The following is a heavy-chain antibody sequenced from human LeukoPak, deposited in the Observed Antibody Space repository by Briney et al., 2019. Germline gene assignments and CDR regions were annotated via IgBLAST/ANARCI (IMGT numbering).Heavy chain of an antibody. CDR2: ISYDGSNK. D-gene: IGHD3-10*01. J-gene: IGHJ4*02. CDR1: GFTFSSYA. Sequence: GGSLRLSCAASGFTFSSYAMHWVRQAPGKGLEWVAVISYDGSNKYYADSVKGRFTISRDNSKNTLYLQMNSLRAGDTAVYFCAKLGFGETSDYWGQGTLVTVSS. CDR3: AKLGFGETSDY. V-gene: IGHV3-30-3*02.